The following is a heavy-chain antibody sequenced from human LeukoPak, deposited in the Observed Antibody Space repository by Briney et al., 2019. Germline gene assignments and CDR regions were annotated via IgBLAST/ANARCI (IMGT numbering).Heavy chain of an antibody. D-gene: IGHD3-10*01. CDR2: IIPIFGTA. CDR1: GGTFSSYA. V-gene: IGHV1-69*05. Sequence: SVKVSCKASGGTFSSYAISWVRQAPGQGLEWMGGIIPIFGTANYAQKFQGRVTITTDESTSTAYMELSSLRSDDTAVYYCAREDYYGSGSYYYYYYMDVWGKGTTVTVSS. CDR3: AREDYYGSGSYYYYYYMDV. J-gene: IGHJ6*03.